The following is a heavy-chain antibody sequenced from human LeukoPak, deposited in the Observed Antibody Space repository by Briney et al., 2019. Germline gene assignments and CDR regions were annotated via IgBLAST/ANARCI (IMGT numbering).Heavy chain of an antibody. CDR1: GYSFTGNY. CDR3: ARGRDWLPDY. J-gene: IGHJ4*02. V-gene: IGHV1-2*02. CDR2: INPNSGGT. D-gene: IGHD3-9*01. Sequence: ASVKVSCKASGYSFTGNYMHWVRQAPGQGLEWMGWINPNSGGTNYAQKFQGRVTMTRDTSISTAYMELSSLRSDDTAVYYCARGRDWLPDYWVQGTLVTVSS.